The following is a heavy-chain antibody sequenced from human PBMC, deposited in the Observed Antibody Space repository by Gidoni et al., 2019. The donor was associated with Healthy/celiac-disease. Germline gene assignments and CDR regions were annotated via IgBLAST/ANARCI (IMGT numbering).Heavy chain of an antibody. J-gene: IGHJ4*02. CDR3: ASRARIAVDKQDDY. CDR2: IYYSGST. CDR1: GGSISSSSYY. D-gene: IGHD6-19*01. V-gene: IGHV4-39*01. Sequence: QLQLQESGPGLVKPSETLSLTCPVSGGSISSSSYYWGWIRQPPGKGLEWIGSIYYSGSTYYNPSLKSRVTISVDTSKNQFSLKLSSVTAADTAVYYCASRARIAVDKQDDYWGQGTLVTVSS.